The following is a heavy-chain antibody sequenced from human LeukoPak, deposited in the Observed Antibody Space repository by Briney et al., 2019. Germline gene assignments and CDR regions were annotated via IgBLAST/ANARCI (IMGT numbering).Heavy chain of an antibody. CDR1: GFTFSNYW. Sequence: PGGSLRLSCAASGFTFSNYWMQWVRQAPGKGLMWVSRIKADGTATTYADSVEGRFTISRDNAKNTLYLEMNSLRAEDTAVYYCARACGSECYHKVPGDYWGQGTLVTVSS. D-gene: IGHD2-21*01. J-gene: IGHJ4*02. V-gene: IGHV3-74*03. CDR3: ARACGSECYHKVPGDY. CDR2: IKADGTAT.